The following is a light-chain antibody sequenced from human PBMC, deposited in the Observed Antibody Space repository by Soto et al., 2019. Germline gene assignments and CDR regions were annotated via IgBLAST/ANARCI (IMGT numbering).Light chain of an antibody. Sequence: EIVMTQSPATLSLSPGERATLSCRASQTISTNLAWYQQKPGQAPRLLIYDASNRATGIPARFSGSGSGTDFTLTISSLEPEDFAVYYCQQRSNWPPLNFGGGTKVDIK. CDR1: QTISTN. CDR3: QQRSNWPPLN. J-gene: IGKJ4*01. CDR2: DAS. V-gene: IGKV3-11*01.